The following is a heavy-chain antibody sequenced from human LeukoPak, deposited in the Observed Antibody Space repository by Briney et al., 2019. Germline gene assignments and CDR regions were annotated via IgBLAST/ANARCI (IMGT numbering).Heavy chain of an antibody. D-gene: IGHD4-23*01. CDR1: EFTFSIYA. CDR3: ARDTNGDYVGAFDF. Sequence: SGGSLILSCTASEFTFSIYALHWVRQAPGKGLEWVSTITATTSSTSYADSVKGRFTISRDNAKRTLYLQMNSLRAEDTAMYYCARDTNGDYVGAFDFWGQGTLVTVSS. CDR2: ITATTSST. V-gene: IGHV3-23*01. J-gene: IGHJ3*01.